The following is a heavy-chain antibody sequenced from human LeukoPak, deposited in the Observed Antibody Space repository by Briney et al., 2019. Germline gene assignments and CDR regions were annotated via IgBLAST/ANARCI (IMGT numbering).Heavy chain of an antibody. CDR2: ISYDGSNK. CDR3: AKARERGSSHFDY. CDR1: GFTFSSYG. V-gene: IGHV3-30*18. J-gene: IGHJ4*02. D-gene: IGHD1-26*01. Sequence: GGSLRLSCAASGFTFSSYGMHWVRQAPGKGLEWVAVISYDGSNKYYADSVKGRFTISRDNSKNTLYLEMNSLRGEDTAVYYCAKARERGSSHFDYWGQGTLVTVSS.